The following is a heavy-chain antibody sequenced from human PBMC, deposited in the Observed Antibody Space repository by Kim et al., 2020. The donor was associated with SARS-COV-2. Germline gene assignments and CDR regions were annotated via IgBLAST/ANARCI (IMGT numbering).Heavy chain of an antibody. CDR1: GFTFGDYA. Sequence: GGSLRLSCAASGFTFGDYAMHWVRQAPGKGLEWVSGISWNSGSIGYADSVKGRFTISRDNAKNSLYLQMNSLRAEDTALYYCAKDTGPYSSSSNWFDPWGQGTLVTVSS. J-gene: IGHJ5*02. CDR3: AKDTGPYSSSSNWFDP. D-gene: IGHD6-13*01. V-gene: IGHV3-9*01. CDR2: ISWNSGSI.